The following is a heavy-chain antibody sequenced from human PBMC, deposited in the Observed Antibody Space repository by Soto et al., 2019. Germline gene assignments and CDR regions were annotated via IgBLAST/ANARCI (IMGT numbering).Heavy chain of an antibody. J-gene: IGHJ4*02. V-gene: IGHV3-23*01. D-gene: IGHD4-17*01. Sequence: GGSLRLSCAASGFTFSGDAMSWVRQAPGKGLEWVSTISGSGGSTYYADSVKGRFTISRDNSKNTLYLRMNSLRAEDTAVYYCAKDRASYGDYGIYYFDYWGQGTLVTVSS. CDR3: AKDRASYGDYGIYYFDY. CDR2: ISGSGGST. CDR1: GFTFSGDA.